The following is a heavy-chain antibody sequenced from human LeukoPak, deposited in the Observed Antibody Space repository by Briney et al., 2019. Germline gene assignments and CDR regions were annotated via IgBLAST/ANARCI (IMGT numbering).Heavy chain of an antibody. CDR2: IYHSGST. Sequence: PSETLSLTCTLSGGSISTYYWSWIRQPPGKGLEWIGYIYHSGSTNYNPSLKSRVTISVDTSKNQFSLKLSSVTAANTAVYYCARGGGYASPIGYWGQGALVTVSS. V-gene: IGHV4-59*01. CDR1: GGSISTYY. J-gene: IGHJ4*02. D-gene: IGHD5-12*01. CDR3: ARGGGYASPIGY.